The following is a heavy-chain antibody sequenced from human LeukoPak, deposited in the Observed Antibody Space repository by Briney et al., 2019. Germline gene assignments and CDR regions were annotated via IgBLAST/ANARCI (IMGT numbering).Heavy chain of an antibody. Sequence: ASVKVSCKASGYTFTSYTMHWVRQAPGQRLEWMGWINAGNGNTKYSQKFQGRVTITRDTSTSTAYMELRSLRSDDTAVYYCARVVTDAFDIWGQGTMVTVSS. CDR2: INAGNGNT. D-gene: IGHD4-11*01. CDR1: GYTFTSYT. J-gene: IGHJ3*02. V-gene: IGHV1-3*01. CDR3: ARVVTDAFDI.